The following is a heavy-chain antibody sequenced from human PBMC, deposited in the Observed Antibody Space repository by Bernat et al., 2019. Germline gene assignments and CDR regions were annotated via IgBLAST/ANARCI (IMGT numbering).Heavy chain of an antibody. J-gene: IGHJ4*02. V-gene: IGHV3-11*05. Sequence: QLLESEVGLVNPGGSVKLSCAASGFTFSAYYMSWIRQAPGKGLEWVSYISSSSSYTNYADSVKGRFTISRDNAKNSLYLQMNSLRAEDTAVYYCARGAGSGSYPNDYWGQ. CDR3: ARGAGSGSYPNDY. CDR1: GFTFSAYY. CDR2: ISSSSSYT. D-gene: IGHD3-10*01.